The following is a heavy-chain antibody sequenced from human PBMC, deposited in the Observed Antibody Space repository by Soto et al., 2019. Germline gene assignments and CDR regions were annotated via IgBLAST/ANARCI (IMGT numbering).Heavy chain of an antibody. Sequence: EVQLLESGGGLVQPGGSLRLSCAGSGFTLSNHAMSWVRQSPGRGLEWLSSLSGSGGTTYYAPSVRGRFAISRDTSTNTLFLQMNDLRADDTATYFCAKSRAYGGATDFDLWGQGTLVTVSP. CDR2: LSGSGGTT. J-gene: IGHJ4*02. V-gene: IGHV3-23*01. D-gene: IGHD3-16*01. CDR1: GFTLSNHA. CDR3: AKSRAYGGATDFDL.